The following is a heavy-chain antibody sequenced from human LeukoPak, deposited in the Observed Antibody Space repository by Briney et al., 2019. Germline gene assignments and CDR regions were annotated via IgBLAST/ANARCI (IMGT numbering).Heavy chain of an antibody. J-gene: IGHJ4*02. CDR2: ISAYNGNT. Sequence: ASVKVSCKASGYTLTSYGISWVRQAPGQGLEWMGWISAYNGNTNYAQKLQGRVTMTTDTSTSTAYMELRSLRSDDTAVYYCARVGTYYDFWSGYFDYWGQGTLVTVSS. V-gene: IGHV1-18*01. D-gene: IGHD3-3*01. CDR3: ARVGTYYDFWSGYFDY. CDR1: GYTLTSYG.